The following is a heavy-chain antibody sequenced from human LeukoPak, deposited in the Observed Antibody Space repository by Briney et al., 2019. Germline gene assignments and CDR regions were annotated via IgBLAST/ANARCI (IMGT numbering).Heavy chain of an antibody. V-gene: IGHV3-23*01. Sequence: GGSLRLYCAASGFTFSSYAMSWVRQAPGNGLESVSAISGSGGSTYYADSVKGRFTISRDNSKNTLYLQMNSLRAEDTAVYYCAKPPRRKYYFDYWGQGTLVTVSS. CDR1: GFTFSSYA. CDR2: ISGSGGST. J-gene: IGHJ4*02. CDR3: AKPPRRKYYFDY.